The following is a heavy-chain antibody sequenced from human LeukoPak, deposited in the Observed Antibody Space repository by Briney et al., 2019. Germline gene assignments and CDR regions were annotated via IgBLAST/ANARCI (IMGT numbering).Heavy chain of an antibody. CDR2: ISGDESST. V-gene: IGHV3-74*01. CDR1: GFTFSSYW. Sequence: GGSLRLSCAASGFTFSSYWMHWVRQAPGKGLVWVSRISGDESSTSYADSVKGRFTISRDNAKNTLFLQMNSLRAEDTAVYYCAGGSTLDRGLVYYWGQGTLVTVSS. CDR3: AGGSTLDRGLVYY. J-gene: IGHJ4*02. D-gene: IGHD3-10*01.